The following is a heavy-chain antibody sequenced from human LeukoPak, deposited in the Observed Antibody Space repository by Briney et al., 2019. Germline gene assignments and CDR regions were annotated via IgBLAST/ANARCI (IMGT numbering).Heavy chain of an antibody. CDR3: AKGLVGSSIADFFDY. V-gene: IGHV3-9*03. Sequence: GGSLRLSCAASGFTFDDYAMHWVRQAPGKGLEWVSGISWNSGSIGYAGSVKGRFTISRDNAKNSLYLQMNSLRGEDMALYYCAKGLVGSSIADFFDYWGQGILVTVSS. CDR1: GFTFDDYA. J-gene: IGHJ4*02. D-gene: IGHD6-6*01. CDR2: ISWNSGSI.